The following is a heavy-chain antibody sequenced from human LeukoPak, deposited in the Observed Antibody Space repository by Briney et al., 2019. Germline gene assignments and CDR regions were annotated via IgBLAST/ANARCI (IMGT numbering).Heavy chain of an antibody. V-gene: IGHV4-34*01. CDR3: ARGAPHGYCSGGSCYSDY. CDR2: INHSGST. CDR1: GGSFSGYY. Sequence: SETLSLTCAVYGGSFSGYYWSWIRQPPGKGLQWIGEINHSGSTNYNPSLKSRVTISVDTSKNQFSLKLSFVTAADTAVYYCARGAPHGYCSGGSCYSDYWGQGTLVTVSS. J-gene: IGHJ4*02. D-gene: IGHD2-15*01.